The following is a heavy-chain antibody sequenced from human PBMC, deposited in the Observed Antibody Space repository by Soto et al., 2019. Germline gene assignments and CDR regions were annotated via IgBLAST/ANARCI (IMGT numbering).Heavy chain of an antibody. J-gene: IGHJ4*02. Sequence: SETLSLTCAVYGGSFSGYYLSWIRQPPGKGLEWIGEINHSGSTNYNPSLKSRVTISVDTSKNQFSLKLSSVTAADTAVYYCARGSVAGTGTLDYWGQGTLVTVSS. CDR2: INHSGST. V-gene: IGHV4-34*01. CDR3: ARGSVAGTGTLDY. D-gene: IGHD6-19*01. CDR1: GGSFSGYY.